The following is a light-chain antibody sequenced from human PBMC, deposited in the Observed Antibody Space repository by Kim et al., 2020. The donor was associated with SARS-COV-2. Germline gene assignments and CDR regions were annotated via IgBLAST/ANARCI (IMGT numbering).Light chain of an antibody. Sequence: SPGERATLSGRASQTINNKLVWYQQKPGQAPRLLIYDATTRATGVPARCIGSGSETDFTLTISSLQSEDFAVYYCQQSNDWPPLTFGQGTKVDIK. CDR2: DAT. CDR3: QQSNDWPPLT. V-gene: IGKV3-15*01. J-gene: IGKJ1*01. CDR1: QTINNK.